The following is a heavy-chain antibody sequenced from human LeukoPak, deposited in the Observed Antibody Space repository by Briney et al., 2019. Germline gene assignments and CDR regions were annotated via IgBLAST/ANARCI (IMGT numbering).Heavy chain of an antibody. V-gene: IGHV3-74*01. J-gene: IGHJ4*02. CDR3: ARGIAAAGSFDY. Sequence: QPGGSLRLSCAASGFTFSGYWMQWVRQAPGKGLIWVSRINTDGSSTTYADSVKGRFTISRDNSKNTLYLQMNSLRAEDTAVYYCARGIAAAGSFDYWGQGTLVTVSS. D-gene: IGHD6-13*01. CDR1: GFTFSGYW. CDR2: INTDGSST.